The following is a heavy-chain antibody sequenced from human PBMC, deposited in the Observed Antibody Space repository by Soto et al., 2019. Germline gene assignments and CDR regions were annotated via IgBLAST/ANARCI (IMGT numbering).Heavy chain of an antibody. V-gene: IGHV3-23*01. CDR1: GFTFSNYA. CDR3: AKRPASIITFDY. D-gene: IGHD2-2*01. Sequence: EVQLLDSGGGLVQPGGSLRLSCAASGFTFSNYAMSWVRQAPGKGLEWVSTISGNGGSTYYADSVKGRFTISRDNSKNMLFLLINSLRDDDSAVYYCAKRPASIITFDYWGQGTPVTVSS. J-gene: IGHJ4*02. CDR2: ISGNGGST.